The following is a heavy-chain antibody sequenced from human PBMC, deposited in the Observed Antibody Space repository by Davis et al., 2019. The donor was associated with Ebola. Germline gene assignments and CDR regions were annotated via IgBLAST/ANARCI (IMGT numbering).Heavy chain of an antibody. V-gene: IGHV1-2*02. CDR1: NYTFTSYN. J-gene: IGHJ4*02. CDR3: ARVRVVVPAAMAFDY. Sequence: ASVKVSCKTSNYTFTSYNINWVRQAPGQGLEWMGWINPKSGGTKYAQKFQGRVTMTRDTSISTAYMELSRLRSDDTAVYYCARVRVVVPAAMAFDYWGQGTLVTVSS. D-gene: IGHD2-2*01. CDR2: INPKSGGT.